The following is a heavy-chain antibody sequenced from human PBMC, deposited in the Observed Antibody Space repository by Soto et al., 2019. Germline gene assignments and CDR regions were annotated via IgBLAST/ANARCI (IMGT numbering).Heavy chain of an antibody. CDR3: ARHGRYCSSTSCYEPFYYYYYMDV. J-gene: IGHJ6*03. V-gene: IGHV4-59*08. D-gene: IGHD2-2*01. Sequence: PSETLSLPWTVSGGSISSYYGSWIRQPPGKGLEWIGYIYYSGSTNYNPSLKSRVTISVDTSKNQFSLKLSSVTAADTAVYYCARHGRYCSSTSCYEPFYYYYYMDVWGKGTTVTVSS. CDR2: IYYSGST. CDR1: GGSISSYY.